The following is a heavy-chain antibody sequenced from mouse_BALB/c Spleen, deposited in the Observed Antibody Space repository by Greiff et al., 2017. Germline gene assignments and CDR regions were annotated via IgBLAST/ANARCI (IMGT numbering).Heavy chain of an antibody. CDR3: ARDELRLPFAY. CDR2: IYYSGTI. V-gene: IGHV3-5*02. Sequence: DVQLQESGPGLVKPSQTVSLTCTVTGISITTGNYRWSWIRQFPGNKLEWIGYIYYSGTITYNPSLTSRTTITRDTSKTQFFLEMNSLTAEDTATYYCARDELRLPFAYWGQGTLVTVSA. CDR1: GISITTGNYR. J-gene: IGHJ3*01. D-gene: IGHD1-2*01.